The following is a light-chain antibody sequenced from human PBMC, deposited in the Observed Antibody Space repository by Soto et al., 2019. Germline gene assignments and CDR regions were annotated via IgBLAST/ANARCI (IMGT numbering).Light chain of an antibody. CDR3: QKYNTAPQT. CDR1: QGIIDY. CDR2: AES. Sequence: DIQMTQSPSSLSASIGDRVTITCRASQGIIDYVAWFQQKPGKAPKLLIYAESTLHSGVPSRCSGSGAGTDFTLTINSLQPEDVATYYCQKYNTAPQTFGQGTKVEI. V-gene: IGKV1-27*01. J-gene: IGKJ1*01.